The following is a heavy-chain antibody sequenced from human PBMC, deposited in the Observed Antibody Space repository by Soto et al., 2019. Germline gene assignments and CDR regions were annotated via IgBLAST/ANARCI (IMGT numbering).Heavy chain of an antibody. CDR1: GGSISSGDYY. D-gene: IGHD3-10*01. Sequence: TLSLTCTVSGGSISSGDYYWSWIRQPPGKGLEWIGNIYYSGSTYYNPSLKSRVTISIDTSKNQFSLKLSSVTAADTAVYYCASRKSSPYFDYWGQGTLVTVSS. CDR3: ASRKSSPYFDY. J-gene: IGHJ4*02. CDR2: IYYSGST. V-gene: IGHV4-30-4*01.